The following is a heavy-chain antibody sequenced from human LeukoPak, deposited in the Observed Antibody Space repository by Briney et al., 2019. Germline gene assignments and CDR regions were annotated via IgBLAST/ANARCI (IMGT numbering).Heavy chain of an antibody. D-gene: IGHD1-26*01. CDR1: GGSFNRYA. J-gene: IGHJ4*02. V-gene: IGHV1-18*01. Sequence: ASVKVSCKASGGSFNRYAISWVRQAPGQGLEWMGWISAYNGNTNYAQKLQGRVTMTTDTSTSTAYMELRGLRSDDTAVYYCARVVGGSYYSANCFDYWGQGTLVTVSS. CDR3: ARVVGGSYYSANCFDY. CDR2: ISAYNGNT.